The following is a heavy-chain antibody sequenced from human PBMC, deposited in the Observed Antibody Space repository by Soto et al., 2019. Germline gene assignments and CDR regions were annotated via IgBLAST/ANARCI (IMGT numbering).Heavy chain of an antibody. D-gene: IGHD5-12*01. CDR2: INSDGSST. CDR1: GFTFSSYW. J-gene: IGHJ6*02. V-gene: IGHV3-74*01. CDR3: ARGGGRYSGYDWGYYYYGLDV. Sequence: PGGSLRLSCAASGFTFSSYWMHWVRQAPGKGLVWVSRINSDGSSTSYADSVKGRFTISRDNAKNTLYLQMSSLRAGYTAVYYCARGGGRYSGYDWGYYYYGLDVWGQGTTVTVS.